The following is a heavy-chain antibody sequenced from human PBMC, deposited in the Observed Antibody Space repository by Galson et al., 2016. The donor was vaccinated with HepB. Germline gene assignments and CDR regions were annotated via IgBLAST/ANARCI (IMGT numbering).Heavy chain of an antibody. Sequence: SLRLSCAASGFTFSSFDMSWVRQAPGGGLEWVAVITYDGGNNDYEDSVKGRLTISRDNSNKTLYLQMNSLRADDTAVYFCASGSWSGYAPFDYWGQGIQVAVST. D-gene: IGHD3-3*01. J-gene: IGHJ4*02. V-gene: IGHV3-30-3*01. CDR3: ASGSWSGYAPFDY. CDR1: GFTFSSFD. CDR2: ITYDGGNN.